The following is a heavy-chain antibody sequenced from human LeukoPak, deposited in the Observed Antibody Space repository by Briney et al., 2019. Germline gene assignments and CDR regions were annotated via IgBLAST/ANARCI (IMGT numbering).Heavy chain of an antibody. CDR2: IKQDGSEK. CDR3: ARVGNCGGDCYLVY. D-gene: IGHD2-21*02. CDR1: GFTFCSYL. V-gene: IGHV3-7*01. J-gene: IGHJ4*02. Sequence: PGGSLRLSCAASGFTFCSYLISWVRQAPGKGLEWVANIKQDGSEKYYVDSVKGRFTISRDNAKNSLYLPMNSLRAEDTAVYYCARVGNCGGDCYLVYWGQGTLVTVSS.